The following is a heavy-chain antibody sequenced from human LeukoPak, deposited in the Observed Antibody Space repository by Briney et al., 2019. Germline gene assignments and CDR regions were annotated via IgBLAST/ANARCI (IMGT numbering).Heavy chain of an antibody. Sequence: SLRLSCAASGFTFDDYAMHWVRQAPGKGLEWVSGISWNSGSIGYADSVKGRFTISRDNAKNSLYLQMNSLRAEDTALYYCAKGPGYSSSLNWFDPWGQGTLVTVSS. D-gene: IGHD6-13*01. J-gene: IGHJ5*02. CDR3: AKGPGYSSSLNWFDP. CDR1: GFTFDDYA. V-gene: IGHV3-9*01. CDR2: ISWNSGSI.